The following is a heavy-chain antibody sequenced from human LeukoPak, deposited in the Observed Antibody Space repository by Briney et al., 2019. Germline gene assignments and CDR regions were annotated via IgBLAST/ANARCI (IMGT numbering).Heavy chain of an antibody. J-gene: IGHJ5*02. D-gene: IGHD1-26*01. V-gene: IGHV4-4*02. CDR1: GGSISSSNW. CDR3: ARGLVGAATGNWFDP. Sequence: SGTPSLTCAVSGGSISSSNWWSWVRQPPGKGLEWIGEIYHSGSTNYNPSLKSRVTISVDKSKNQFSLKLSSVTAADTAVYYCARGLVGAATGNWFDPWGQGTLVTVSS. CDR2: IYHSGST.